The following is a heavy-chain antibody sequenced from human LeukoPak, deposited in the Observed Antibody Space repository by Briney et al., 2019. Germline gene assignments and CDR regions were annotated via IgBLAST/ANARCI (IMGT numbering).Heavy chain of an antibody. J-gene: IGHJ4*02. CDR3: ERDHRLAELEATTDRY. Sequence: PGGSLRLSCAASGFTFSSYSMNWVRQAPGKGLEWVSSISSSSSYIYYADSVKGRFTISRDNAKNSLYLQMNSLRAEDTAVYYCERDHRLAELEATTDRYWGQGTLVTVSS. D-gene: IGHD1-1*01. CDR2: ISSSSSYI. V-gene: IGHV3-21*01. CDR1: GFTFSSYS.